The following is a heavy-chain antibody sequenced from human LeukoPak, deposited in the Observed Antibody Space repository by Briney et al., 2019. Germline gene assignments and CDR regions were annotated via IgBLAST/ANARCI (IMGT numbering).Heavy chain of an antibody. CDR2: ISSSSTYI. CDR1: GFTFSSYS. D-gene: IGHD2-2*01. Sequence: GGSLRLSCAASGFTFSSYSMNWVRQAPGNGLELVSSISSSSTYIYYADSVKGRFTISRDKAKNSLYLQMNSLRAEDTAVYYCARDSSGTSCYQDWGQGTLVTVSS. CDR3: ARDSSGTSCYQD. J-gene: IGHJ4*02. V-gene: IGHV3-21*01.